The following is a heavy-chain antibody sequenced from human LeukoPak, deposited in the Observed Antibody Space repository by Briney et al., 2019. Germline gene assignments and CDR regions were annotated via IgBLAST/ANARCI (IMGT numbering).Heavy chain of an antibody. D-gene: IGHD5-18*01. V-gene: IGHV3-7*01. CDR1: GFMFSTYW. Sequence: PGGSLRLSCAASGFMFSTYWMSWVRQTPGKGLEWVANIKQDGSEKYYVDAVKGRFTISRDNAKTSLYLQMNSLRAEDTAVYYCARDLSGIAGYTYGRGIDYWGQGTLVTVSS. CDR2: IKQDGSEK. J-gene: IGHJ4*02. CDR3: ARDLSGIAGYTYGRGIDY.